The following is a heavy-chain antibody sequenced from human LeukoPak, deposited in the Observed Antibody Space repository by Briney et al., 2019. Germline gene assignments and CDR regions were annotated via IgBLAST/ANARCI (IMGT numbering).Heavy chain of an antibody. CDR1: GGSISSYY. V-gene: IGHV4-4*08. CDR2: IYTSGST. J-gene: IGHJ6*03. Sequence: SETLSLTCTVSGGSISSYYWSWIRQPPGKGLEWIGYIYTSGSTNYNPSLKSRVTISVGTSKNQFSLKLSSVTAADTAVYYCARVRGDYYGSGFRSPYYYYYMDVWGKGTTVTISS. CDR3: ARVRGDYYGSGFRSPYYYYYMDV. D-gene: IGHD3-10*01.